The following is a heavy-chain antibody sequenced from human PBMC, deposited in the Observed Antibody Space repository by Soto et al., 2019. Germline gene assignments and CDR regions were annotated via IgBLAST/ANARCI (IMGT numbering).Heavy chain of an antibody. Sequence: QVQLVQSGAEVKKPGASVKISCKASGYTFINYFIHWVRQAPGQGLEWMGRINPRGGATIYVQKLQGRVTVTRDTSTSTVYMELNSLTSEDTAMYYCALAEPAPVWGQGTLVTVSS. CDR3: ALAEPAPV. CDR2: INPRGGAT. J-gene: IGHJ4*02. V-gene: IGHV1-46*04. CDR1: GYTFINYF.